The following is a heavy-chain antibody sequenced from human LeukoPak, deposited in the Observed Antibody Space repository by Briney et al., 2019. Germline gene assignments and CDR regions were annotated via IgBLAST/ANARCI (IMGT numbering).Heavy chain of an antibody. CDR3: AKSSKRAFDI. V-gene: IGHV4-59*03. CDR1: GASINSAY. Sequence: SETLSLTCTVSGASINSAYWSWIRQPPGKGLEWIGLVYYTGNTNYNPSLKSRVTVSLDTSKNRFSLKLSSVTAADTAVYYCAKSSKRAFDIWGQGTMVTVSS. J-gene: IGHJ3*02. CDR2: VYYTGNT.